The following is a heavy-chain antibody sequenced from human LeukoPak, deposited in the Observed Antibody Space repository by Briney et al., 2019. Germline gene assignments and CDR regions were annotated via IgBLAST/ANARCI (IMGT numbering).Heavy chain of an antibody. D-gene: IGHD3-10*01. Sequence: SETLSLTCTVSGGSISSYYWSWIRKPPGKGLEWIGYIYCSGSTNYNPSPTSRVTISVDTSKNQFSLKLSSVTAADAAVYYCAREPLWFGDPLGWFVPWGQGTLVTVSS. CDR2: IYCSGST. V-gene: IGHV4-59*01. CDR1: GGSISSYY. CDR3: AREPLWFGDPLGWFVP. J-gene: IGHJ5*02.